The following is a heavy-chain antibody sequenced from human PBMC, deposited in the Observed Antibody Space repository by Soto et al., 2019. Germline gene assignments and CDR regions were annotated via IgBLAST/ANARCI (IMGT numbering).Heavy chain of an antibody. Sequence: SETLSLTCAVYGGSFSGYYWSWIRQPPGKGLEWIGYIYYSGSTYYNASLKSRVTISVDTSKNQFSLKLSSVTAADTAVYYCARDYYDSSGYYLHYAFDIWGQGTMVTVSS. V-gene: IGHV4-30-4*01. CDR2: IYYSGST. J-gene: IGHJ3*02. CDR3: ARDYYDSSGYYLHYAFDI. D-gene: IGHD3-22*01. CDR1: GGSFSGYY.